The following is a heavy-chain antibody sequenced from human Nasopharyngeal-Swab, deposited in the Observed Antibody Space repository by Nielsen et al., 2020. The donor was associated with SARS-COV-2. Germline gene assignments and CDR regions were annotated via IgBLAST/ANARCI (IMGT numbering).Heavy chain of an antibody. CDR3: AAEWDPFYYYDSRAEYFQH. Sequence: ASVKVSCKASGYTFTSYYMHWVRQAPGQGLEWMGIINPSGGSTSYAQKFQGRVTMTRDTSTSTVYMELSSLRSEDTAVYYCAAEWDPFYYYDSRAEYFQHWGQGTLVTVSS. CDR2: INPSGGST. D-gene: IGHD3-22*01. J-gene: IGHJ1*01. CDR1: GYTFTSYY. V-gene: IGHV1-46*01.